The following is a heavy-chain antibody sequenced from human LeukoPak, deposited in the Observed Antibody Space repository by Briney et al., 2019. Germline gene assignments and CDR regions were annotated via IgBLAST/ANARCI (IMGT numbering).Heavy chain of an antibody. CDR1: GFTFSSYE. CDR2: ISSSGSTI. D-gene: IGHD5-18*01. Sequence: GGSLRLSCAASGFTFSSYEMNWVRQAPGKGLEGVSYISSSGSTIYYGVSVKGRFTISRDNAKNSLYLQMNSLRAEDTAVYYCARLKRGYSYGDRRPVPSPLDYWGQGTLVTVSS. J-gene: IGHJ4*02. CDR3: ARLKRGYSYGDRRPVPSPLDY. V-gene: IGHV3-48*03.